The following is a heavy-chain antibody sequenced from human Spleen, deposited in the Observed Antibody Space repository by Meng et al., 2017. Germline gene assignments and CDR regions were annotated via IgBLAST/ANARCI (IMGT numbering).Heavy chain of an antibody. D-gene: IGHD3-22*01. V-gene: IGHV3-11*01. CDR1: GFTFSSYA. CDR3: AREPYYYDSSDYSRGAFDI. Sequence: GGSLRLSCAASGFTFSSYAMSWIRQAPGKGLEWVSYISVSGNKYHADSVKGRFTISRDNDKKSVYLEMNSLRAEDTAVYYCAREPYYYDSSDYSRGAFDIWGQGTMVTVSS. J-gene: IGHJ3*02. CDR2: ISVSGNK.